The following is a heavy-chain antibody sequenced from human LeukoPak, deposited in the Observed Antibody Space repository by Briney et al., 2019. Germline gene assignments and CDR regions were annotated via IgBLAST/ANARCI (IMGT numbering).Heavy chain of an antibody. CDR2: ISYDGSNK. J-gene: IGHJ4*02. Sequence: GGSLRLSCAASGFTFSSYAMHWVRQAPGKGLEWVAVISYDGSNKYYADSVKGRFTISRDNSKNTLYLQMNSLRAEDTAVYYCATEPIVGAKSVDYWGQGTLVTVSS. D-gene: IGHD1-26*01. CDR1: GFTFSSYA. CDR3: ATEPIVGAKSVDY. V-gene: IGHV3-30*04.